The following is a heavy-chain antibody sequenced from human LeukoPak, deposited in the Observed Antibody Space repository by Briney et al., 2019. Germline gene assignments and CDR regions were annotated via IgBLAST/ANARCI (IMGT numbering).Heavy chain of an antibody. J-gene: IGHJ5*02. CDR3: ARIVEESSSWWSKYNWFDP. Sequence: SVKVSCKASGGTFSSYAISWVRQAPGQGLEWMGGIIPIFGTANYAQKFQGRVTITADESTSTAYMELSSLRSDDTAVYYCARIVEESSSWWSKYNWFDPWGQGTLVTVSS. CDR2: IIPIFGTA. D-gene: IGHD6-13*01. V-gene: IGHV1-69*01. CDR1: GGTFSSYA.